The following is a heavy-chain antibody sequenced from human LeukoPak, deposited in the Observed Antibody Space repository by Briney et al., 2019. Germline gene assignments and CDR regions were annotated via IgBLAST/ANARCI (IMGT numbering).Heavy chain of an antibody. CDR1: GYTFTSYY. CDR3: ARDHRGSSWIRVRVWFDP. J-gene: IGHJ5*02. D-gene: IGHD6-13*01. V-gene: IGHV1-2*02. Sequence: GASVKVSCKASGYTFTSYYMHWVRQAPGQGLEWMGWINPNSGGTNYAQKFQGRVTMTRDTSISTAYMELSRLRSDDTAVYYCARDHRGSSWIRVRVWFDPWGQGTLVTVSS. CDR2: INPNSGGT.